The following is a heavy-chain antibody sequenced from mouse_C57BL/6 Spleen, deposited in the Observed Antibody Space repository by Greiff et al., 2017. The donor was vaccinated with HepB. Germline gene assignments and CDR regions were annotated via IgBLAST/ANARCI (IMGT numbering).Heavy chain of an antibody. J-gene: IGHJ4*01. CDR1: GFTFSDYG. V-gene: IGHV5-17*01. CDR3: ARREGAMDD. Sequence: EVKLMESGGGLVKPGGSLKLSCAASGFTFSDYGMHWVRQAPEKGLEWVAYISSGSSTIYYADTVKGRFTISRDNAKNTLFLHMTSLRSEDTAMYYCARREGAMDDWGQGTSVTVAS. CDR2: ISSGSSTI.